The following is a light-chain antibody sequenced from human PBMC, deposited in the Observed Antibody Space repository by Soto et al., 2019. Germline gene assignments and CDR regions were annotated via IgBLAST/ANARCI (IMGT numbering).Light chain of an antibody. Sequence: QSVLTQPPSVSGAPGQRVTISCTGSSSNIGAGYDAQWYQHLPGLAPKLLIFANNNRPSGVPDRFSGSKSGASASLAITGLQAEDEADYYCQSYDNSLHVVFGGGTKVTVL. V-gene: IGLV1-40*01. CDR2: ANN. CDR1: SSNIGAGYD. J-gene: IGLJ2*01. CDR3: QSYDNSLHVV.